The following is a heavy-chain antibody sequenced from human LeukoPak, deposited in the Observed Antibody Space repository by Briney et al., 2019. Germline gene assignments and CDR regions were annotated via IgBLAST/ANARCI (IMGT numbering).Heavy chain of an antibody. Sequence: GGSLRLSCAASGFTFSSYSMNWVRQAPGKGLEWVSSISSSSSYIYYADSVKGRFTISRDNSKNTLYLQMNSLRAEDTAVYYCAKGKVITMIVVVISDAFDIWGQGTMVTVSS. J-gene: IGHJ3*02. CDR1: GFTFSSYS. V-gene: IGHV3-21*04. D-gene: IGHD3-22*01. CDR2: ISSSSSYI. CDR3: AKGKVITMIVVVISDAFDI.